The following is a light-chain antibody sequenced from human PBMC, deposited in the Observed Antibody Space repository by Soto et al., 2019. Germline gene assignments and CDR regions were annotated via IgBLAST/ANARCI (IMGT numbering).Light chain of an antibody. Sequence: QSALTQPPSASWSPGQSVTISCTGTRSDVGAYKYVSWYQQYPGKAPKLMIYEVSKRPSGVPDRFSGSKSGNTASLTVSGLQAEDEADYYCTSYVGSNILVFGGGTKLTVL. CDR3: TSYVGSNILV. CDR1: RSDVGAYKY. V-gene: IGLV2-8*01. CDR2: EVS. J-gene: IGLJ3*02.